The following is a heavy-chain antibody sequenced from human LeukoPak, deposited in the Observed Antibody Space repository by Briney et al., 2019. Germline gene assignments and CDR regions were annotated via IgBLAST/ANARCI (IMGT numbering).Heavy chain of an antibody. D-gene: IGHD4-17*01. CDR3: AKGGDSCASYYHMDV. V-gene: IGHV3-23*01. J-gene: IGHJ6*03. CDR1: GFTFSKFP. CDR2: ISTTSTNT. Sequence: PGGSLRLSCAASGFTFSKFPMTWVRQSPGKGPEWIAAISTTSTNTYYADSVKGRFTISRDNSRNALWLQMISLRGEDTAIYYCAKGGDSCASYYHMDVWGKGTTVTVSS.